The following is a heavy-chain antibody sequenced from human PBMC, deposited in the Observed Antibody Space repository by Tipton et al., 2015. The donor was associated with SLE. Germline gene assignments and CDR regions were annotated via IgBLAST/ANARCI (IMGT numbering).Heavy chain of an antibody. Sequence: TLSLTCTVSGGSISSSSYYWGWFRQPPGKGLEWIGIIYYSGSTYYNPSLKSRVTISVDTSKNQFSLKLSSVTAADTAVYYCARDGTVTGDGMDVWGQGTTVTVSS. CDR1: GGSISSSSYY. CDR3: ARDGTVTGDGMDV. CDR2: IYYSGST. D-gene: IGHD4-17*01. V-gene: IGHV4-39*07. J-gene: IGHJ6*02.